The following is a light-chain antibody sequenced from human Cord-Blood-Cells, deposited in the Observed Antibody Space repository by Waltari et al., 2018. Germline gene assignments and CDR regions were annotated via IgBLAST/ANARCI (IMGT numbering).Light chain of an antibody. CDR3: SSYTSSSTLV. CDR1: SSDVGGYNY. CDR2: EVS. J-gene: IGLJ3*02. Sequence: QSALTQPASVSGSPGQSITISCTGTSSDVGGYNYVSWYQQHPGKAPKLMVYEVSNRPSGVSNRFACLKSGNTASLTISGLQAEDEADYYCSSYTSSSTLVFGGGTKLTVL. V-gene: IGLV2-14*01.